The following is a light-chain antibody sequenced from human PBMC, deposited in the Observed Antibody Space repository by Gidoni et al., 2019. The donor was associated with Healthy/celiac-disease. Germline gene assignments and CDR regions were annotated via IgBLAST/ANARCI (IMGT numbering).Light chain of an antibody. CDR2: GAS. Sequence: PGTLSFSPGARATLSCRASQSVSSSYLAWYQQKPGQAPRLLIYGASSRATGIPDRFSGSGSGTDFTLTISRLEPEDFAVYYCQQYGSSPPYTFGQGTKLEIK. J-gene: IGKJ2*01. CDR1: QSVSSSY. V-gene: IGKV3-20*01. CDR3: QQYGSSPPYT.